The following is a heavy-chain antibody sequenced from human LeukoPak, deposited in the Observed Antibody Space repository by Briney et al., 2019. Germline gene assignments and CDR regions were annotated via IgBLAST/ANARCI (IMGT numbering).Heavy chain of an antibody. Sequence: GGSLRLSCAASGFTFSSYWMSWVRQAPGKGLEWVANIKQDGSEKYYVDSVKGRFTISRDNAKNSLYLQMNSLRAEDTAVYYCARDGFEYYDSSGYLYYFDYWGQGTLVTVSS. D-gene: IGHD3-22*01. CDR1: GFTFSSYW. CDR3: ARDGFEYYDSSGYLYYFDY. V-gene: IGHV3-7*01. CDR2: IKQDGSEK. J-gene: IGHJ4*02.